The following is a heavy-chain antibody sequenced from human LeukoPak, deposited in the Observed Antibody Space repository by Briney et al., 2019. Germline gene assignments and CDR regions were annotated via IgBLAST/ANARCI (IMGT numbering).Heavy chain of an antibody. CDR1: GFTFSSYG. CDR2: ISYDGSNK. D-gene: IGHD2-21*02. CDR3: AKDLYLNCGGDCDPFDY. Sequence: PGRALRLSCGASGFTFSSYGMHWVRHAPGKGLEWVAVISYDGSNKYYADSVKGRFTISRDNSKNTLYLQMNSLRAEDTAVYYCAKDLYLNCGGDCDPFDYWGQGTLVTVSS. V-gene: IGHV3-30*18. J-gene: IGHJ4*02.